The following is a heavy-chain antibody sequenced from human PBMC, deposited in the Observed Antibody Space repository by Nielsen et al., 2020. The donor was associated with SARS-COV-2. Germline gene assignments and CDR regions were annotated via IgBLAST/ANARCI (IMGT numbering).Heavy chain of an antibody. CDR3: ARVSESPVLRFFDWSPSRHYYNYMDV. J-gene: IGHJ6*03. V-gene: IGHV4-34*01. D-gene: IGHD3-9*01. CDR2: INHSGST. CDR1: GGSFSGSFSGSY. Sequence: SETLSLTCAVYGGSFSGSFSGSYWNWIRQPPGKGLEWIGEINHSGSTNYNPSLKSRVTISVDTSNNQFSLNLSSVTAADTAVYYCARVSESPVLRFFDWSPSRHYYNYMDVWGKGTTVTVSS.